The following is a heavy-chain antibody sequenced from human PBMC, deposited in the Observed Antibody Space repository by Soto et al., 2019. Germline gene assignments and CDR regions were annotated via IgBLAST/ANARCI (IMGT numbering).Heavy chain of an antibody. J-gene: IGHJ4*02. CDR2: INAGNGNT. V-gene: IGHV1-3*01. Sequence: ASLKVSCKASGYTFTSYDMHWVRQAPGQRLEWMGWINAGNGNTKYSQKFQGRVTITRDTSASTAYMELSSLRSEDTAVYYCARAVAVPADFDYWGQGTLVTVSS. CDR3: ARAVAVPADFDY. CDR1: GYTFTSYD. D-gene: IGHD6-19*01.